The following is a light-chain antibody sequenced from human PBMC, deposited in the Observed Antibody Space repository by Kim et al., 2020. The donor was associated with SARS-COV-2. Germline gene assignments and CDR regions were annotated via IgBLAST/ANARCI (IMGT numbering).Light chain of an antibody. CDR3: NSRDISGNHYF. V-gene: IGLV3-19*01. CDR1: SLRSYY. CDR2: GKN. J-gene: IGLJ1*01. Sequence: SSELTQDPAVSVALGQTVRITCQGDSLRSYYASWYQQKPGQAPVLVIYGKNNRPSGIPDRFSGSSSGNTASLTITGAQAEDEAAYHCNSRDISGNHYFFG.